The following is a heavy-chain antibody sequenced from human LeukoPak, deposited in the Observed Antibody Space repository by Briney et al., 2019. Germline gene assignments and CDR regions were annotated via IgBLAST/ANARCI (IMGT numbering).Heavy chain of an antibody. CDR1: GGSLITYY. CDR2: IHYSGST. V-gene: IGHV4-59*08. J-gene: IGHJ4*02. Sequence: SETLSLTCTVSGGSLITYYWSWVRQPPGKGLEWIGYIHYSGSTNYNPSLKSRLIISVDTSKNQFSLKMRSVTAADTAVYFRARHYGDSAFDYWGQGNPVTVSS. CDR3: ARHYGDSAFDY. D-gene: IGHD4-17*01.